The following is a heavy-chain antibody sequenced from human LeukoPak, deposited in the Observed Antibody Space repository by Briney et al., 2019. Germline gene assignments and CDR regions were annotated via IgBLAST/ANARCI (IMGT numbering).Heavy chain of an antibody. V-gene: IGHV3-23*01. Sequence: PGGSLRLSCAAYGYTVSDYGMSWVRQAQGKGLEWLSVISGGSSGSTYYADSVTGRFTVSRDNSKNTVDLQMNNLRVDDTAIYYCAKGHANTPVVPNWGQGTLVSVSS. J-gene: IGHJ4*02. CDR2: ISGGSSGST. CDR3: AKGHANTPVVPN. CDR1: GYTVSDYG. D-gene: IGHD5-18*01.